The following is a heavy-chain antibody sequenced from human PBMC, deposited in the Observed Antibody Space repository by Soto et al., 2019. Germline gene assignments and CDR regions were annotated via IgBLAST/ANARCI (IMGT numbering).Heavy chain of an antibody. V-gene: IGHV3-23*01. Sequence: GGSLRLSCAASGFTFSSYAMSWVRQAPGKGLEWVSAISGSGGSTYYADSVKGRFTISRDNSKNTLYLQMNSLRAEDKAVYYCAKPGGGVGYYYYYMDVWGKGTTVTVSS. CDR3: AKPGGGVGYYYYYMDV. CDR1: GFTFSSYA. CDR2: ISGSGGST. D-gene: IGHD2-8*01. J-gene: IGHJ6*03.